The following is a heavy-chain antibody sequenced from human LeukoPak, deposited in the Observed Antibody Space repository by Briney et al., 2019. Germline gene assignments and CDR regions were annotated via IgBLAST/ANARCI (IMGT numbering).Heavy chain of an antibody. CDR3: VKDLGFGMIVPRGFHY. V-gene: IGHV3-9*01. Sequence: GGSLRLSCAASGFTFDDSAMHWVRQAPGKGLEWVSGISWSSDNFGYTDSVKGRFTISRDNAKKSLYLEMNGLRAEDTAMYYCVKDLGFGMIVPRGFHYWGQGTLVSVSS. J-gene: IGHJ4*02. CDR2: ISWSSDNF. D-gene: IGHD3-22*01. CDR1: GFTFDDSA.